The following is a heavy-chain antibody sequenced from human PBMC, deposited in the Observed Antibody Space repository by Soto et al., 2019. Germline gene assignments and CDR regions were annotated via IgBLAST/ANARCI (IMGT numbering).Heavy chain of an antibody. J-gene: IGHJ4*02. V-gene: IGHV1-2*04. D-gene: IGHD6-19*01. CDR2: INPKSGVT. CDR1: GYTFTDYY. Sequence: QGQLVQSGAELKKPGASVKVSCKASGYTFTDYYVHSLRQAPGQGLEWMGWINPKSGVTHYAQKFQGWVTLTRDTSVSTAYMELNRMTSDDTAVFFCARGVSGWSPFDVWGQGTLVTVSS. CDR3: ARGVSGWSPFDV.